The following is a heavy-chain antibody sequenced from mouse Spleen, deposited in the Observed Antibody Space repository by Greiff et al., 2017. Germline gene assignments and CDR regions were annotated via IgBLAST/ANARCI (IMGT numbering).Heavy chain of an antibody. CDR3: AREGNYYYGSSSFAY. J-gene: IGHJ3*01. CDR2: ISYSGST. CDR1: GYSITSGYD. D-gene: IGHD1-1*01. V-gene: IGHV3-1*01. Sequence: EVKLMESGPGMVKPSQSLSLTCTVTGYSITSGYDWHWIRHFPGNKLEWMGYISYSGSTNYNPSLKSRISITHDTSKNHFFLKLNSVTTEDTATYYCAREGNYYYGSSSFAYWGQGTLVTVSA.